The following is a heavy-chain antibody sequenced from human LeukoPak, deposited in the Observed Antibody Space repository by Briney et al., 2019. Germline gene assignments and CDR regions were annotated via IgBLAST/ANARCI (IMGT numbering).Heavy chain of an antibody. J-gene: IGHJ4*02. D-gene: IGHD6-19*01. Sequence: PGGSLRLSCAASGFTFSSYAMHWVRQAPGKGLEWVAVISYDGSNKYYADSVKGRFTISGDNSKNTLYLQINSLRAEDTAVYYCARGYSSGWYYFDYWGQGTLATVSS. V-gene: IGHV3-30-3*01. CDR3: ARGYSSGWYYFDY. CDR2: ISYDGSNK. CDR1: GFTFSSYA.